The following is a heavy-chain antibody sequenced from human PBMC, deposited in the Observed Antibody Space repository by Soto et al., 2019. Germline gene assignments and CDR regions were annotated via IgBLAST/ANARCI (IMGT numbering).Heavy chain of an antibody. CDR3: ARARLRAVYAFDI. CDR1: GGSVSSGAYY. CDR2: IYYSGST. V-gene: IGHV4-31*03. D-gene: IGHD5-12*01. J-gene: IGHJ3*02. Sequence: TLSLTCTVSGGSVSSGAYYWTWIRQRPGKGLEWIGYIYYSGSTYYSPSLKSRLSISLDTSKNQFSLRLCSVTAADTAMYYCARARLRAVYAFDIWGQGTMVTVSS.